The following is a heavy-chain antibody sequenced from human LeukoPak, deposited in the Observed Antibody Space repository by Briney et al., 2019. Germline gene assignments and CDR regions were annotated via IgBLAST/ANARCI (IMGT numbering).Heavy chain of an antibody. Sequence: GGSLRLSCAASGFTFSSYSMNWVRQAPGKGLEWVSYISSSSSTIYYAGSVKGRFTISRDNAKNSLYLQMNSLRGEDTAVYYCAKTPERRDVYRISPPFDYWGQGTLVTVSS. CDR2: ISSSSSTI. CDR1: GFTFSSYS. J-gene: IGHJ4*02. V-gene: IGHV3-48*04. D-gene: IGHD5-24*01. CDR3: AKTPERRDVYRISPPFDY.